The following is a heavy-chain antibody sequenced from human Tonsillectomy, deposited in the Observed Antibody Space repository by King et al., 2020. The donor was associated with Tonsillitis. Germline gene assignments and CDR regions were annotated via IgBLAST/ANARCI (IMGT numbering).Heavy chain of an antibody. CDR3: ARDQSKQLIFDY. V-gene: IGHV1-2*02. D-gene: IGHD3-16*01. Sequence: LQLVQSGAEVKKPGASVKVSCKASGYTFTDYYIHWVRQAPVQGLEWMGWISPHNGGTNFAQRFQDRVTITRDTSINTAYMELSRLRSDDTAVYYCARDQSKQLIFDYWGQGTLVTVSS. J-gene: IGHJ4*02. CDR1: GYTFTDYY. CDR2: ISPHNGGT.